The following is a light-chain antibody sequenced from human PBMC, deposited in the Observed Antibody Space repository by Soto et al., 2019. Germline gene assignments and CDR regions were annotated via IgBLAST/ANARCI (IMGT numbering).Light chain of an antibody. CDR3: QQYNSYSTE. J-gene: IGKJ1*01. V-gene: IGKV1-5*01. Sequence: IQMTHSPSTLSASVGDRVTITFRASQSISSWLAWYQQKPGKAPKLLIYDASSLESGVPSRFSGSGSGTEFTLTISSLQPDDFATYYCQQYNSYSTEFGQGTKVDNK. CDR2: DAS. CDR1: QSISSW.